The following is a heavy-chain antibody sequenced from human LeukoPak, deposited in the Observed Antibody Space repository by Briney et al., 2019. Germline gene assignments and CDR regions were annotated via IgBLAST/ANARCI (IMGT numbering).Heavy chain of an antibody. Sequence: ASVKVSCKASGYTFTSYYMHWVRQAPGQGLEWMGIINPSGGSTSYAQKFQGRVTITRNTSISTAYMELSSLRSEDTAVYYCARGQLLQDLDYWGQGTLVTVSS. D-gene: IGHD2-2*01. CDR3: ARGQLLQDLDY. V-gene: IGHV1-46*01. J-gene: IGHJ4*02. CDR2: INPSGGST. CDR1: GYTFTSYY.